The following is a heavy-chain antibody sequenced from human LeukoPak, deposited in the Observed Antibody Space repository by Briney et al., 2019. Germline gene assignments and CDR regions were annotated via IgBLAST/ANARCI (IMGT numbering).Heavy chain of an antibody. J-gene: IGHJ4*02. CDR2: INPDGSVT. V-gene: IGHV3-74*01. CDR3: ASDFTGRYDF. D-gene: IGHD3-9*01. Sequence: PGGSLRLSCAASGFTFSSYEMNWVRQAPGKGLVWVSRINPDGSVTTYADSVKGRFTISRDNAKNTLYLQMNSLRAEDTAVYYCASDFTGRYDFWGQGTLVTVSS. CDR1: GFTFSSYE.